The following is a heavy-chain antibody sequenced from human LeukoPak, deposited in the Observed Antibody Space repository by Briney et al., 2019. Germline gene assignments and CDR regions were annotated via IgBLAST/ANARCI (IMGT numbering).Heavy chain of an antibody. D-gene: IGHD6-13*01. CDR2: TYYRSKWFN. J-gene: IGHJ4*02. V-gene: IGHV6-1*01. CDR1: GDSVSSSSAA. Sequence: SQTLSLTCAISGDSVSSSSAAWNWIRQSPSRGLEWLGRTYYRSKWFNDHAISVKSRLTINPDTSKNQFSLQLNSVTPEDTAVYYCAREPEGGSSWYYFDYWGQGTLVTVSS. CDR3: AREPEGGSSWYYFDY.